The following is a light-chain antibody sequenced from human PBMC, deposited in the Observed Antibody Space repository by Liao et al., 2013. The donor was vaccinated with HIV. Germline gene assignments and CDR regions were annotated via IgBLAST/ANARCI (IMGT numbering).Light chain of an antibody. CDR1: KLGDKF. CDR2: QGS. V-gene: IGLV3-1*01. CDR3: QAWDSSTYWV. J-gene: IGLJ3*02. Sequence: SYELTQPPSVSVSPGQTASLSCSGDKLGDKFASWYQQKPGQSPVLVIYQGSKRPSGIPERFSGSKFGNSAILTISGTQAMDEADYYCQAWDSSTYWVFGGGTKLTVL.